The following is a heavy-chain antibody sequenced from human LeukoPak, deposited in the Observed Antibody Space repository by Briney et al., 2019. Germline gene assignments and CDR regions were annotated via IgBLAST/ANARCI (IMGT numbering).Heavy chain of an antibody. CDR1: GGSISSYH. Sequence: SETLSLTCTVSGGSISSYHWSWIRQPAGKGLEWIGRIYTSGSTNYNPSLKSRVTMSVDTSRNHFSLNLRSVTAADTAVYYCARGYNSRSTFDVWGQGTVVTVSS. CDR2: IYTSGST. D-gene: IGHD6-13*01. J-gene: IGHJ3*01. CDR3: ARGYNSRSTFDV. V-gene: IGHV4-4*07.